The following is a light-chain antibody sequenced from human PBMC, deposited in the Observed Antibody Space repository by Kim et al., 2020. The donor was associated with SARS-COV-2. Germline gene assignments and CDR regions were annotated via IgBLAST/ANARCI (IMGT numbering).Light chain of an antibody. CDR1: SSDVVGYNY. J-gene: IGLJ2*01. CDR3: SSYTSSSTLVV. V-gene: IGLV2-14*03. Sequence: QSITISCTGTSSDVVGYNYVSWYQQHPGKAPKRMIYDVSNRPSGVSNRFSGSKSGNTASLTISGLQAEDEADYYCSSYTSSSTLVVFGGGTQLTVL. CDR2: DVS.